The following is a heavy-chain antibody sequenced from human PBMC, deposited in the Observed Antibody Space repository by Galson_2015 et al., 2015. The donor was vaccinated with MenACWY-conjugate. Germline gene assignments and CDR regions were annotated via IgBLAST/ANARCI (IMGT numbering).Heavy chain of an antibody. D-gene: IGHD2/OR15-2a*01. V-gene: IGHV6-1*01. J-gene: IGHJ4*02. Sequence: CAISGDSVSSGSGTWNWIRLSPSRGLEWLGKTSYSSQWSTEYAPSVRGRISVSLDTARNQFSLQLHSVTPEDTAVYYCARDPDAPDISAYFRIFDSWGQGTLVTVSS. CDR1: GDSVSSGSGT. CDR3: ARDPDAPDISAYFRIFDS. CDR2: TSYSSQWST.